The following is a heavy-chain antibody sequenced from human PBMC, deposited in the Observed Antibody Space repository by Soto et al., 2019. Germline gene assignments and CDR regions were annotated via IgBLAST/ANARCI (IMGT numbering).Heavy chain of an antibody. D-gene: IGHD3-3*01. Sequence: PLGSLRLSCAASGFTFNNYAMHWVRQAPGKGLEWVSGITYDGGNKDYADSVKCLFTISIDNANDALYLQMNSLRAEDTAVYYSARASKGWRYGPFYYWGQGALVTVSS. CDR2: ITYDGGNK. J-gene: IGHJ4*02. CDR3: ARASKGWRYGPFYY. V-gene: IGHV3-30*02. CDR1: GFTFNNYA.